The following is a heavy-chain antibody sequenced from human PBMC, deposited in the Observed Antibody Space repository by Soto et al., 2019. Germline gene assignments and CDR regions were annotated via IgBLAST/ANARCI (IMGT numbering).Heavy chain of an antibody. CDR3: ARDGREAYGMDV. Sequence: LSLTCTVSGGSISSHYWSWVRQAPGKGLEWIGHIYYRGSTNYNPSLRSRSTISVDTSKNQFSLKLNSVTTADAAVYYCARDGREAYGMDVWGQGTKVTVYS. J-gene: IGHJ6*02. CDR1: GGSISSHY. D-gene: IGHD1-26*01. V-gene: IGHV4-59*11. CDR2: IYYRGST.